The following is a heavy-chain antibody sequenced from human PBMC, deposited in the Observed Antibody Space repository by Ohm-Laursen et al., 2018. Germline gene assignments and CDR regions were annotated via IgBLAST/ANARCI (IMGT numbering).Heavy chain of an antibody. CDR1: GGSISSCSCY. V-gene: IGHV4-39*01. Sequence: SETLSLTCTVSGGSISSCSCYWGWIRQSPGKGLEWIGSFHYGASTLYNPSLMSRVTISVDTSKNQFSLRLGSVTAADTAVYYCVRHEDFFQGRRFFDYWGQGTLVTVSS. CDR3: VRHEDFFQGRRFFDY. CDR2: FHYGAST. D-gene: IGHD2-15*01. J-gene: IGHJ4*02.